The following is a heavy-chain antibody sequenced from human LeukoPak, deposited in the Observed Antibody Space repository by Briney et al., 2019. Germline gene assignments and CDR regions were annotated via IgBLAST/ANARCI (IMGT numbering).Heavy chain of an antibody. CDR3: ARVLRAARWDNAFDI. Sequence: SVKVSCKASGGTFSSYAISWVRQAPGQGLEWMGGIIPIFGTANYAQKFQGRVTITADKSTSTAYMELSSLRSEDTAVYYCARVLRAARWDNAFDIWGQGTMVTVSS. D-gene: IGHD6-6*01. CDR2: IIPIFGTA. J-gene: IGHJ3*02. CDR1: GGTFSSYA. V-gene: IGHV1-69*06.